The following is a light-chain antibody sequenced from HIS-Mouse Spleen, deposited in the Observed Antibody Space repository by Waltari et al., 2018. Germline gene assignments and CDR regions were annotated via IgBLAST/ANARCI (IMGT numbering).Light chain of an antibody. V-gene: IGKV2-30*02. Sequence: DVVMTQSPLSLPVTLGQPASISCRSSQSLVHSDGNTYLNWFQQRPGQSPRRLIYKVSNRDSGVPDRFSGSGSGTDFTLKISSLQPEDFATYYCQQSYSTLWTFGQGTKVEIK. J-gene: IGKJ1*01. CDR1: QSLVHSDGNTY. CDR2: KVS. CDR3: QQSYSTLWT.